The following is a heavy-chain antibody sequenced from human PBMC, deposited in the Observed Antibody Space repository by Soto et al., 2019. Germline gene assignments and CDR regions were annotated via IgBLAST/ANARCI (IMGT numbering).Heavy chain of an antibody. CDR1: GGSISSYY. V-gene: IGHV4-59*08. CDR2: IYYSGST. Sequence: QVQLQESGPGLVKPSETLSLTCTVSGGSISSYYWSWIRQPPGKGLEWIGYIYYSGSTNYNPSLKSRVTESVDTSKNQFSLKLSSVTAADTAVYYCARRWGAAVDYWGQGTLVTVSS. J-gene: IGHJ4*02. CDR3: ARRWGAAVDY. D-gene: IGHD1-26*01.